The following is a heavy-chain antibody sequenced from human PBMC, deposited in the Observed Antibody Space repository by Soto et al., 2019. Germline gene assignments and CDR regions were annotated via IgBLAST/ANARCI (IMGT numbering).Heavy chain of an antibody. V-gene: IGHV3-53*01. J-gene: IGHJ6*02. CDR2: IYSGGST. Sequence: EVQLVESGGGLIQPGGSLRLSCAASGFTVSSNYMSWVRQAPGKGLEWVSVIYSGGSTYYADSVKGRFTISRDNSKNTLYLQMSSLRAEDTAVYYCARDKVSSSWYGVDYYYYYGMDVWGQGTTVTVSS. CDR3: ARDKVSSSWYGVDYYYYYGMDV. CDR1: GFTVSSNY. D-gene: IGHD6-13*01.